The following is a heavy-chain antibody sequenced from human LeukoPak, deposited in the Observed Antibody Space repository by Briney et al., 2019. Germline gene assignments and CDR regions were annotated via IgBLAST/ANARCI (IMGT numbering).Heavy chain of an antibody. CDR3: AKVSGTSYYYYYMDV. V-gene: IGHV3-30*02. CDR1: GFTFSNYG. D-gene: IGHD5-12*01. J-gene: IGHJ6*03. CDR2: IRYDGSDK. Sequence: GGSLRLSCAASGFTFSNYGLHWVRQAPGKGLDWVAFIRYDGSDKLYADSVKGRFTISRDNSKNTLYLQLNSLRVEDTAVYYCAKVSGTSYYYYYMDVWGKGTTVTVSS.